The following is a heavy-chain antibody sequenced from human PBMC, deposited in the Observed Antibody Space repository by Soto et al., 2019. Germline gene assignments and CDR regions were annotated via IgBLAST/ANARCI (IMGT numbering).Heavy chain of an antibody. CDR1: GFTFSSYG. CDR3: AKSVLPWFGELFNYYYGMDV. D-gene: IGHD3-10*01. Sequence: QVQLVESGGGVVQPGRSLRLSCAASGFTFSSYGMHWVRQAPGKGLEWVAVISYDGSNKYYADSVKGRFTISRDNSKNTRYLQMNSLRAEDTAVYYCAKSVLPWFGELFNYYYGMDVWGQGTTVTVSS. CDR2: ISYDGSNK. J-gene: IGHJ6*02. V-gene: IGHV3-30*18.